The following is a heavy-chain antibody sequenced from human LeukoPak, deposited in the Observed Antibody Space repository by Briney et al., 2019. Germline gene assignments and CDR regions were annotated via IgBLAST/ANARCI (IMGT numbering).Heavy chain of an antibody. CDR1: GFPSSSYW. Sequence: GGSLRLSCAASGFPSSSYWMHWVRQAPGKGLVWVSRITSDGRSASYADSVKGRFTMSRDNAKNTLYLQMNSLRAEETAVYYCARGASTWYDSWGQETLVTVSS. V-gene: IGHV3-74*01. J-gene: IGHJ5*01. CDR3: ARGASTWYDS. D-gene: IGHD3-16*01. CDR2: ITSDGRSA.